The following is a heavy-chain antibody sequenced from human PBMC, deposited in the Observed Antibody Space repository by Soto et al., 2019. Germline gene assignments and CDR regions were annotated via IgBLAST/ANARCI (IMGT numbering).Heavy chain of an antibody. Sequence: GGSLRLSCAASGFTFSSYGMHWVRQAPGKGLEWVAFISYDGSNKYYQDSVKGRFTTSRDNSKNTLYLQMNSLRAEDTAVYYCAKGRSTAMAPVDYWGQGTLVTVSS. CDR3: AKGRSTAMAPVDY. CDR1: GFTFSSYG. J-gene: IGHJ4*02. D-gene: IGHD5-18*01. CDR2: ISYDGSNK. V-gene: IGHV3-30*18.